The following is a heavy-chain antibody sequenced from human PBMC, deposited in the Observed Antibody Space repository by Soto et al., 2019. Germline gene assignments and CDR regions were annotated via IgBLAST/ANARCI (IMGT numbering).Heavy chain of an antibody. J-gene: IGHJ6*02. Sequence: GSLRLSCAAPGFTFSSYGMHWARQAPGKGLEWVAVLWYDGSNKYYADSVKGRFTISRDNSKNTLYLQMNSLRAEDTAVYYCARDGYCSGGSCYHSGRYYGMDVWGQGT. CDR2: LWYDGSNK. CDR3: ARDGYCSGGSCYHSGRYYGMDV. CDR1: GFTFSSYG. V-gene: IGHV3-33*01. D-gene: IGHD2-15*01.